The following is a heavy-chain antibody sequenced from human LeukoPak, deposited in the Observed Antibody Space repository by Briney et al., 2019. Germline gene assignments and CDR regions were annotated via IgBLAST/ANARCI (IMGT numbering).Heavy chain of an antibody. CDR2: INPNSGGT. V-gene: IGHV1-2*02. J-gene: IGHJ4*02. CDR1: GYTFTGYY. CDR3: ARVELGSGDGYGDY. D-gene: IGHD5-24*01. Sequence: GASVKVSCKASGYTFTGYYMHWVRQAPGPGLEWMGWINPNSGGTNYAQKFQGRVTMTRDTSISTAYMELSRLRSDDTAVYYCARVELGSGDGYGDYWGQGTLVTVSS.